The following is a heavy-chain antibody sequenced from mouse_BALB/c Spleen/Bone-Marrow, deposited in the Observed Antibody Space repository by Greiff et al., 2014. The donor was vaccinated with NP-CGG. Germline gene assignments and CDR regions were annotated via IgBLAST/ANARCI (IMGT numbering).Heavy chain of an antibody. V-gene: IGHV5-17*02. CDR2: ISSGSSNI. Sequence: VHLEQSGGGLVQPGGSRKLSCAASGFTFSSFGMHWVRQAPEKGLEWVAYISSGSSNIEYAEKMKGRVTITTDNPKNTAFLQMSSLRSEDTAMYYCTRSVTLGSMDYWGQGTSVTVSS. CDR3: TRSVTLGSMDY. D-gene: IGHD2-13*01. J-gene: IGHJ4*01. CDR1: GFTFSSFG.